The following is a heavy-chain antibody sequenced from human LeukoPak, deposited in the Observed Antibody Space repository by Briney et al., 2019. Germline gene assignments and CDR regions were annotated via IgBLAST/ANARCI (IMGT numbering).Heavy chain of an antibody. Sequence: ASVKVSCKASGYTFTSYGITWVRQAPGQGLEWMGWSSPYNGNTNYAQKFQGRVTITADESTSTAYMELSSLRSEDTAVYYCARGGGIAVAGPMFDPWGQGTLVTVSS. CDR1: GYTFTSYG. D-gene: IGHD6-19*01. CDR3: ARGGGIAVAGPMFDP. V-gene: IGHV1-18*01. J-gene: IGHJ5*02. CDR2: SSPYNGNT.